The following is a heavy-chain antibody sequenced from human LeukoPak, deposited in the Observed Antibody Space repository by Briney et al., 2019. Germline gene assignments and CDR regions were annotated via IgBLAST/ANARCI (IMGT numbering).Heavy chain of an antibody. Sequence: SQTLSLTCTVSGGSISSGDYYWTWIRQPPGKGLEWIGYIYYSGSTYYNPSLKSRITISVDMSKNQFSLKLSSVTAADTAVYYCARDTRGDYYFDYWGQGTLVTVSS. CDR1: GGSISSGDYY. D-gene: IGHD4-17*01. CDR3: ARDTRGDYYFDY. CDR2: IYYSGST. J-gene: IGHJ4*02. V-gene: IGHV4-30-4*01.